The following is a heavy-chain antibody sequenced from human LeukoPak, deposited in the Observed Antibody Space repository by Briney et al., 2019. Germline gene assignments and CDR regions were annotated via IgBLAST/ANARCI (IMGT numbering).Heavy chain of an antibody. D-gene: IGHD2-15*01. CDR1: GGSISSSSYY. V-gene: IGHV4-39*01. J-gene: IGHJ3*02. CDR3: ACRGGRCRHSSAFDI. CDR2: IYYSGST. Sequence: SETLSLTCTVSGGSISSSSYYWGWIRQPPGKGLEWIGSIYYSGSTYYNPSLKSRVTISVDTSKNQFSLKLSSVTAADTAVYYCACRGGRCRHSSAFDIWGQGTMVTVSS.